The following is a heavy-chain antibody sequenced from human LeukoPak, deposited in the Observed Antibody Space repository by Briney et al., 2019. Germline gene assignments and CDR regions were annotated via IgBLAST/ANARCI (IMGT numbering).Heavy chain of an antibody. D-gene: IGHD3-16*01. J-gene: IGHJ4*02. CDR2: INSDGSST. Sequence: GGSLRLSCAASGFTVSSNYMSWVRQAPGKGLVWVSRINSDGSSTFYADSVKGRFTISRDNAKNTLYLQMNSLRAEDTAVYYCAKDLYANPDYWGQGTLVTVSS. CDR1: GFTVSSNY. V-gene: IGHV3-74*01. CDR3: AKDLYANPDY.